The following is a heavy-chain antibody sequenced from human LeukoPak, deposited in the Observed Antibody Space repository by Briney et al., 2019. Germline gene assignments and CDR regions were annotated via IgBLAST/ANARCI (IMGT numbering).Heavy chain of an antibody. V-gene: IGHV3-53*01. J-gene: IGHJ4*02. CDR2: IYSGGST. CDR1: GFTVSSNY. CDR3: ARGRYTDSWYDYFDY. D-gene: IGHD6-13*01. Sequence: GGSLRLSCAASGFTVSSNYMSWVRQAPGKGLEWVPVIYSGGSTYYADSVKGRFTISRDNSKNTLYLQMNSLRAEDTAVYYCARGRYTDSWYDYFDYWGQGTLLTVSS.